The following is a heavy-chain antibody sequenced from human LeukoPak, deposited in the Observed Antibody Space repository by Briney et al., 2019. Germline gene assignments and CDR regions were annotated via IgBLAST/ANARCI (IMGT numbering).Heavy chain of an antibody. J-gene: IGHJ4*02. Sequence: GGALQISCQGSGYSFTSYWIGWVRQMPGKGLEWMGIIYPGDSDTTYSPSFQGQVTISADKSTSTAYLQWSSLKASDTAVYYCARQGDGYNRPFDYWGQGTLVTVSS. CDR3: ARQGDGYNRPFDY. V-gene: IGHV5-51*01. CDR1: GYSFTSYW. D-gene: IGHD5-24*01. CDR2: IYPGDSDT.